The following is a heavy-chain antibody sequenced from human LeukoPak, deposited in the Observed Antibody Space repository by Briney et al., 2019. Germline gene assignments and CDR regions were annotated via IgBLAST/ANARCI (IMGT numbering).Heavy chain of an antibody. Sequence: ASVKVSCKASGYTFTDYYMHWVRQAPGQGLEWMGWLNPDSGATDYAQTFQGRVTMTRDTSISTAYMELSRLRSDDTAFYYCARCSGGSCYSFDYFDYWGQGTLVTVSS. J-gene: IGHJ4*02. CDR1: GYTFTDYY. CDR2: LNPDSGAT. D-gene: IGHD2-15*01. CDR3: ARCSGGSCYSFDYFDY. V-gene: IGHV1-2*02.